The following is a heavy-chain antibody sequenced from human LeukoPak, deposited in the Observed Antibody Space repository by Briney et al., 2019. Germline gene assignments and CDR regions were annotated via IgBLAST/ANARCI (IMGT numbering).Heavy chain of an antibody. Sequence: ASVKVSCKASGYTFTSYAMNWVRQAPGQGLEWMGWINTNTGNPTYAQGFTGRFVFSLDTSVSTAYLQISSLKAEDTAVYYCARVPPRVAVAGTGRDYWGQGTLVTVSS. CDR3: ARVPPRVAVAGTGRDY. J-gene: IGHJ4*02. V-gene: IGHV7-4-1*02. D-gene: IGHD6-19*01. CDR1: GYTFTSYA. CDR2: INTNTGNP.